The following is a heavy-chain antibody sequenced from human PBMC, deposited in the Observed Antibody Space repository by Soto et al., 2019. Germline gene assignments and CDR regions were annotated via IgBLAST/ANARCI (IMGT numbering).Heavy chain of an antibody. CDR2: IIPIFGTA. CDR3: ATAVVDTDMGSKWYFDL. D-gene: IGHD5-18*01. V-gene: IGHV1-69*01. J-gene: IGHJ2*01. CDR1: GGTFSSYA. Sequence: QVQLVQSGAEVKTPGSSVKVSCKASGGTFSSYAISWVRQAPGQGLEWMGGIIPIFGTANYAQEVQGRVRITADDATSTAYMELSSLGSEDTAVYYCATAVVDTDMGSKWYFDLWGRGPLVTVSS.